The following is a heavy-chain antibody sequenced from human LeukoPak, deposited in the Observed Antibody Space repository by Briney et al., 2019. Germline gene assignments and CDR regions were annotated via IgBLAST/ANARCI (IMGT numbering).Heavy chain of an antibody. V-gene: IGHV4-34*01. D-gene: IGHD3-10*01. Sequence: GSLRLSCAASGFTFSSYEMNWVRQPPGKGLEWIGEINHSGSPSYNPSLKSRVTMSVDTSKNQFSLKLTSVTAADTAVYYCARQGSGSPGTSYYYYYMAVWGQGTTVTISS. CDR1: GFTFSSYE. CDR2: INHSGSP. J-gene: IGHJ6*03. CDR3: ARQGSGSPGTSYYYYYMAV.